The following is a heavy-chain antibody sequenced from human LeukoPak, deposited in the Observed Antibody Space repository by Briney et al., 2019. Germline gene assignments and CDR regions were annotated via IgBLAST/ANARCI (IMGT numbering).Heavy chain of an antibody. Sequence: KASETLSLTCTVSGGSISSYYWSWIRQPPGKGLEWIGYIYYSGSTNYNPSLKSRVTISVDTSKNQFSLKLSSVTAADTAVYYCARSDGGDYYDSSYFDYWGQGTLVTVSS. CDR1: GGSISSYY. CDR2: IYYSGST. V-gene: IGHV4-59*08. J-gene: IGHJ4*02. CDR3: ARSDGGDYYDSSYFDY. D-gene: IGHD3-22*01.